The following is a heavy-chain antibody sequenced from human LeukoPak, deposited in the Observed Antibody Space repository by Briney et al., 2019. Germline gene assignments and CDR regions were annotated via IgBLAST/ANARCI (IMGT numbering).Heavy chain of an antibody. CDR2: INHSGST. Sequence: PSETLSLTCAVYGGSFSGYYWSWIRQPPGKGLEWIGEINHSGSTNYNPSLKSRVTISVDTSKNQLSLKLSSVTAADTAMYYCARGKRVFGVVITDVGRWFDPWGQGTLVTVSS. CDR1: GGSFSGYY. V-gene: IGHV4-34*01. CDR3: ARGKRVFGVVITDVGRWFDP. J-gene: IGHJ5*02. D-gene: IGHD3-3*01.